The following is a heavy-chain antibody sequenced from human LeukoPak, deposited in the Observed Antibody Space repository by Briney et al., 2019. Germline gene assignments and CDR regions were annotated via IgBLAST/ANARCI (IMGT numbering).Heavy chain of an antibody. CDR3: ARLVVTAPQYHYYMDV. CDR2: INHIGTT. Sequence: SETLSLTCNVSGGSFNGYYWTWIRQPPGKGLEWIAEINHIGTTNHNPSLKSRVTASTDTSKQQFFLKLTSVTAADTALYYCARLVVTAPQYHYYMDVWGQGTTVTVSS. D-gene: IGHD2-21*02. CDR1: GGSFNGYY. V-gene: IGHV4-34*01. J-gene: IGHJ6*02.